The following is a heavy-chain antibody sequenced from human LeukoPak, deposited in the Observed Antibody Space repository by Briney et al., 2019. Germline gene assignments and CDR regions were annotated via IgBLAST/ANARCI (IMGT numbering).Heavy chain of an antibody. D-gene: IGHD6-13*01. J-gene: IGHJ5*02. Sequence: ASVKVSCMASGGTFSSYTISGVRQAPGQGLEWVGGSIPILGIANYAQKFQGRVTITADKSTSTAYMELSSLRSEDTAVYYRARGGPSAAGKDHWFDPWGQGTLVTVSS. CDR2: SIPILGIA. CDR1: GGTFSSYT. V-gene: IGHV1-69*10. CDR3: ARGGPSAAGKDHWFDP.